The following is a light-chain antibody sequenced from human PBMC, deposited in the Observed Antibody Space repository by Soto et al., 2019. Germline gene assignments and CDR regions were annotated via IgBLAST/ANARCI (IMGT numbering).Light chain of an antibody. J-gene: IGLJ1*01. CDR1: SSNIGNNY. CDR3: CSLTTSHTYV. CDR2: DNS. Sequence: QSVLTQPPSVSAAPGQKVTISCSGSSSNIGNNYVSWYQQLPGTAPKLLIFDNSERPSGIPDRFSGSKSGNSASLTISGLQADDEADYYCCSLTTSHTYVFGSGTKLTVL. V-gene: IGLV1-51*01.